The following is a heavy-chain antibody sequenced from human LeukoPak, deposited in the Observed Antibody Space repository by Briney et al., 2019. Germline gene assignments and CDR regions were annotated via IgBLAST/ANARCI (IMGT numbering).Heavy chain of an antibody. CDR1: GFTFNSYA. Sequence: GGSLRLSCAASGFTFNSYAMYWVRQAPGKGLEWVSGIFGSGASSHYADSVKGRFTISRDNSKNTVYLQMNSLRPEDTAVYYCAKTTTGYSSGRYPGWPVDYWGQGTLVTVSS. J-gene: IGHJ4*02. V-gene: IGHV3-23*01. CDR2: IFGSGASS. CDR3: AKTTTGYSSGRYPGWPVDY. D-gene: IGHD6-19*01.